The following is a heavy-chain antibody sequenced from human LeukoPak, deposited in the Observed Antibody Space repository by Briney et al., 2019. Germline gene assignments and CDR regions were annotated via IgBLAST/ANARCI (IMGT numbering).Heavy chain of an antibody. J-gene: IGHJ5*02. Sequence: ASVKVSCKASRYSFTSYGISWVRQAPGQGLEWMGWISAKNGNTNYAQKLQGRVTMTTDTSTSTAYMELRSLRSDDTAVYYCARDLLYFGYSSSSSWFDPWGQGTLVTVSS. CDR1: RYSFTSYG. V-gene: IGHV1-18*01. CDR3: ARDLLYFGYSSSSSWFDP. D-gene: IGHD6-6*01. CDR2: ISAKNGNT.